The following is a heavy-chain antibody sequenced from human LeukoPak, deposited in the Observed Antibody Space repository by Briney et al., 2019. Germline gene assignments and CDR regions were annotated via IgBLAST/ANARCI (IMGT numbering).Heavy chain of an antibody. J-gene: IGHJ4*02. Sequence: GESLKISCRASGYGFSNYWIGWVRQMPGKGLEWMGIFHPGDSDTRYNPSFQGQVTLSADTSISIAYLQWSSLRPSDTAIYYCARPKGYCTSTTCYISFDYWGQGTLVTVSS. D-gene: IGHD2-8*01. CDR2: FHPGDSDT. V-gene: IGHV5-51*01. CDR1: GYGFSNYW. CDR3: ARPKGYCTSTTCYISFDY.